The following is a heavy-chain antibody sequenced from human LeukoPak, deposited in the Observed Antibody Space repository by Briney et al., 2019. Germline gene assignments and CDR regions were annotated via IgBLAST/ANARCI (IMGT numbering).Heavy chain of an antibody. J-gene: IGHJ4*02. V-gene: IGHV3-74*03. Sequence: GGSLRLSREPSGFPFSSYWMLWVRQAPGKGLVWVSRISGDGTIKTYADFVRGRFTISRDNTKNILYLQMNSLKVDDTATYFCSRSQFDYWGQGVLVTVSS. CDR2: ISGDGTIK. CDR3: SRSQFDY. CDR1: GFPFSSYW.